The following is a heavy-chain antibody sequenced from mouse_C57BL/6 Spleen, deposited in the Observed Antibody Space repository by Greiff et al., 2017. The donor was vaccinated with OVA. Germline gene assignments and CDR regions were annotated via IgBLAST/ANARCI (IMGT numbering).Heavy chain of an antibody. J-gene: IGHJ2*01. CDR1: GYSITSGYY. Sequence: VQLKESGPGLVKPSQSLSLTCSVTGYSITSGYYWNWIRQFPGNKLEWMGYISYDGSNNYNPSLKNRISITRDTSKNQFFLKLNSVTTEDTATYYCARGHITTVGDYWGQGTTLTVSS. D-gene: IGHD1-1*01. V-gene: IGHV3-6*01. CDR2: ISYDGSN. CDR3: ARGHITTVGDY.